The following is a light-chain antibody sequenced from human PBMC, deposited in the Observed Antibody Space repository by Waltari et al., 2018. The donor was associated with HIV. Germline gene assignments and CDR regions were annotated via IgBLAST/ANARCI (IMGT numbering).Light chain of an antibody. J-gene: IGKJ4*01. CDR3: QQYNDFPLT. CDR1: QSISNH. Sequence: EIVMTQSPATLSVSPGERATLSCRASQSISNHLAWYQQNPGQAPRLIIYGASTKDTAIPARFSGSGSGTEFTLTISSLQSEDFAVYYCQQYNDFPLTFGGGTKVEIK. CDR2: GAS. V-gene: IGKV3-15*01.